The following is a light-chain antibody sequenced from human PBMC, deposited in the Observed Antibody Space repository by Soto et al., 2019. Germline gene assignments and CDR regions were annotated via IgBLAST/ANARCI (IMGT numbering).Light chain of an antibody. CDR3: QHYNNWPHA. J-gene: IGKJ2*01. CDR1: QSVSNN. CDR2: GAS. Sequence: EIVMTQSPATLSVSPGERATLSCRASQSVSNNLAWYQQKPGQAPRLLIYGASTRATGIPAKFSGSGSGTEFTLSISSLQSEDFAVSYCQHYNNWPHAFGQGTKLEIK. V-gene: IGKV3-15*01.